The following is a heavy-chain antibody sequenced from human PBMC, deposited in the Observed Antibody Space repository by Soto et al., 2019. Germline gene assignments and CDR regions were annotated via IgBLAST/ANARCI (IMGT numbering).Heavy chain of an antibody. Sequence: QVQLQQWGAGLLKPSETLSLTCAVYGGSLSGYYWSWIRQPPGKGLEWIGEINRSGSTNYIPSLKSRVIISVDTSKNQFYLKLSSVTAADTAVYYCARGLLGGAATWGQGTLVTVSS. J-gene: IGHJ5*02. CDR2: INRSGST. CDR1: GGSLSGYY. V-gene: IGHV4-34*01. D-gene: IGHD3-16*01. CDR3: ARGLLGGAAT.